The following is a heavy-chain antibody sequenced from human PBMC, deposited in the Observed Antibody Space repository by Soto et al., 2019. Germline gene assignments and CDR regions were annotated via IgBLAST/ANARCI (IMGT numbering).Heavy chain of an antibody. J-gene: IGHJ4*02. V-gene: IGHV2-5*02. CDR2: IYWDEDK. CDR3: AHIVPFDYRGYNFEF. D-gene: IGHD3-9*01. CDR1: GFSLSTHTVG. Sequence: QITLKESGPTLVKPTQTLTLTCTFSGFSLSTHTVGVAWIRQPPGKALEWLALIYWDEDKRYSPSLKSRLTITQDTSKILVVLTMTNMDPVDTATYDCAHIVPFDYRGYNFEFWGQGILVTVSS.